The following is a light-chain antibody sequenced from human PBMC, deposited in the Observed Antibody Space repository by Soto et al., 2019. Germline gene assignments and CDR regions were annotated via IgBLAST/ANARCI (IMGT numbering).Light chain of an antibody. CDR3: QQYNSYPWT. CDR1: QSIGSY. J-gene: IGKJ1*01. Sequence: DIQMTQSPSTLSGSVGDRVTITCRASQSIGSYLAWYQQKIGRAPKILIYWTSSLESGVPSRFSASGSGTEFTLTISSLQPDDFATYYCQQYNSYPWTFGQGTEVEI. CDR2: WTS. V-gene: IGKV1-5*03.